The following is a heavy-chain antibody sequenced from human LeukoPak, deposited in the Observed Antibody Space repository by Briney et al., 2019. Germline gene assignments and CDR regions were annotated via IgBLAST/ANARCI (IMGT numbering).Heavy chain of an antibody. J-gene: IGHJ4*02. CDR2: IYSGGNT. Sequence: PGGSLRLSCAASGFTVSTTYMTWVRQAPGKGLEWVSVIYSGGNTYHTDSVKGRFTIFRDNSENTLYLQMNSLRAEDTAVYYCASNGGNSGTFLQLDYRGQGTLVTVSS. CDR1: GFTVSTTY. V-gene: IGHV3-66*02. CDR3: ASNGGNSGTFLQLDY. D-gene: IGHD1-26*01.